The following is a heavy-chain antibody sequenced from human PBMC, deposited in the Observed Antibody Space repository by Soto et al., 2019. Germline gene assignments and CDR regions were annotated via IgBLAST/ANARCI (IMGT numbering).Heavy chain of an antibody. CDR2: INPLPTSGST. J-gene: IGHJ4*02. CDR3: ARDLAAAAY. CDR1: GYIFTNYY. D-gene: IGHD6-13*01. Sequence: QVQLVQSGAEVKKPGASVKVSCKASGYIFTNYYIHWVRQAPGQGLEWMAIINPLPTSGSTNYAQKFQGRVTVTRDTSPSTVYLELSSLRSDDTAVYYCARDLAAAAYWGQGTLVTVSS. V-gene: IGHV1-46*01.